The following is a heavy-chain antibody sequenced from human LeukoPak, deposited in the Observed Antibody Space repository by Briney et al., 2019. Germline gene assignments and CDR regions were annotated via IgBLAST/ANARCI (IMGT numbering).Heavy chain of an antibody. CDR2: IYSSGGP. CDR1: GVSIARSRNY. J-gene: IGHJ4*02. V-gene: IGHV4-39*01. CDR3: ARHSDPYFYDSSGYYSYYFDY. Sequence: SETLSLNCTVSGVSIARSRNYWGWIRLPPGKGLEWIGTIYSSGGPYYNPSLKSRVTISVDTSKNQFSLKLSSVTAADTAVYYCARHSDPYFYDSSGYYSYYFDYWGQGTLVTVSS. D-gene: IGHD3-22*01.